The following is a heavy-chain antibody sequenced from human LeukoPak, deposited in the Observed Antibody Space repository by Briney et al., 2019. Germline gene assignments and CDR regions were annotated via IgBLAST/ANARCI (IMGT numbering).Heavy chain of an antibody. J-gene: IGHJ4*02. D-gene: IGHD3-3*01. CDR2: IYTSGST. Sequence: PSQALSLTCTVSGGSISSGSYYWSWIRQPPGKALERIGRIYTSGSTNYNPSLKSRVTISVDTSKNQFSLKLSSVTAADTAVYYCAKGSRGFWSGYYDYWGQGTLVTVSS. V-gene: IGHV4-61*02. CDR3: AKGSRGFWSGYYDY. CDR1: GGSISSGSYY.